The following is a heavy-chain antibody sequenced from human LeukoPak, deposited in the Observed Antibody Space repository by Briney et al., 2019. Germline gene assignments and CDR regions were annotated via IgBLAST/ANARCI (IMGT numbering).Heavy chain of an antibody. CDR2: IYDSGTT. V-gene: IGHV4-59*01. D-gene: IGHD4-17*01. CDR3: ARGLRFTLYNYYYMDG. J-gene: IGHJ6*03. Sequence: SGTLSLTCTVSGGTLSSYDWSWIRQPRGKGLEWIGYIYDSGTTNYNPSLTSRLIISVDTSKNQYSLELSSVTAADTAVYCCARGLRFTLYNYYYMDGWGKGRKVTVSS. CDR1: GGTLSSYD.